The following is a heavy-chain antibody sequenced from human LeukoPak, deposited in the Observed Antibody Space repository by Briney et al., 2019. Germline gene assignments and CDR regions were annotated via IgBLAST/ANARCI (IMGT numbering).Heavy chain of an antibody. CDR1: GFIFSSYA. Sequence: GGSLRLSCAASGFIFSSYAMSWVRQAPGKGLEWVSAISSSGGRTYYADSVKGRFTISRDNSTNTLYLQMNSLRAEDTAVYYCAKGYCSGGSCYSGLFDYWGQGTLVTVSS. J-gene: IGHJ4*02. CDR3: AKGYCSGGSCYSGLFDY. CDR2: ISSSGGRT. V-gene: IGHV3-23*01. D-gene: IGHD2-15*01.